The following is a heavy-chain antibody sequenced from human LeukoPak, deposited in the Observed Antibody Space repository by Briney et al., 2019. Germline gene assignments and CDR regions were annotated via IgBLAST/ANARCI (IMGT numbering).Heavy chain of an antibody. CDR2: IDPSSGNT. V-gene: IGHV1-46*01. Sequence: ASVKVSCKASGYALTNYYMSWVRQAPGQGPEWMGAIDPSSGNTQFAPKFEGRVTVTTDTSTSTVYMEMSSLRSDDTAMYYCATYPGPTIQGSFDYWGQGTLVTVSS. CDR3: ATYPGPTIQGSFDY. CDR1: GYALTNYY. J-gene: IGHJ4*02. D-gene: IGHD5-18*01.